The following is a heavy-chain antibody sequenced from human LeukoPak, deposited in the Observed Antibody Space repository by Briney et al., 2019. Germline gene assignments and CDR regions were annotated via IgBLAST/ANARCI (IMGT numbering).Heavy chain of an antibody. Sequence: SETLSLTCNVSGASISSYYWSWIRQPPGKGLEWIGYVYYSGSTDFNPSLKSRVSMSVDRSKNHFSLNLTNVTAADTAVYFCARHSSDYYSFDYWAREPWSPSPQ. J-gene: IGHJ4*02. CDR1: GASISSYY. V-gene: IGHV4-59*08. CDR2: VYYSGST. CDR3: ARHSSDYYSFDY. D-gene: IGHD4-17*01.